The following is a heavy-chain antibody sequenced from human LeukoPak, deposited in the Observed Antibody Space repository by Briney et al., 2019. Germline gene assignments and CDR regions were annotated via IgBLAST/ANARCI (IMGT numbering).Heavy chain of an antibody. D-gene: IGHD3-9*01. Sequence: GGSLRLSCAASGFTFSSYAMSWVRQAPGKALEWVSAISGSGGSTYYADSVKGRFTISRDNSKNTLYLQMNSLRAEDTAVYYCAKPYYDILTGYWPFDYWGQGTLVTVSS. CDR2: ISGSGGST. CDR3: AKPYYDILTGYWPFDY. J-gene: IGHJ4*02. CDR1: GFTFSSYA. V-gene: IGHV3-23*01.